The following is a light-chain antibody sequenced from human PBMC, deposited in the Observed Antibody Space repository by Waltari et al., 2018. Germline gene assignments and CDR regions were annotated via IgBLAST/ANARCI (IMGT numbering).Light chain of an antibody. CDR3: QSYDGGIWV. CDR1: SGSIGRNY. CDR2: EDD. Sequence: FMLTQPHSVSESPGKTVTISCTRNSGSIGRNYVHWYHQRPGGAPTIVIFEDDQRPSAVHDRFSGSNDSASNSAALTLSGLEIEDEGDYYCQSYDGGIWVFGGGTRLTVL. J-gene: IGLJ3*02. V-gene: IGLV6-57*04.